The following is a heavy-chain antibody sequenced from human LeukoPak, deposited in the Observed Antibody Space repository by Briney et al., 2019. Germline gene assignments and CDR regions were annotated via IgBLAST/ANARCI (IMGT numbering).Heavy chain of an antibody. V-gene: IGHV3-30*02. CDR1: GFTFSNYG. CDR3: AKLPNYFDY. Sequence: PGGSLRLSCAASGFTFSNYGMHWVRQAPGKGLEWVAFIPYDGSNKYYADSVKGRFTISRDNSKNTLYLQMNSLRAEDTAVYYCAKLPNYFDYWGQGTLVTVSS. J-gene: IGHJ4*02. CDR2: IPYDGSNK.